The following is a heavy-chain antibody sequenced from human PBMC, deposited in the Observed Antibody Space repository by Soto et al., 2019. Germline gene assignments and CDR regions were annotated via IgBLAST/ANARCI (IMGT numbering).Heavy chain of an antibody. V-gene: IGHV3-33*01. D-gene: IGHD3-3*01. CDR3: AREQLGSFSHDH. J-gene: IGHJ4*02. CDR1: GFIFSSYG. Sequence: GGSLRLSCAVSGFIFSSYGMHWVRQAPGKGLEWVAVIWYDGSNKYYADSVKGRFTISRDNSKNTLYLQMNSLRAEDTAVYYCAREQLGSFSHDHWGQGTLVTVSS. CDR2: IWYDGSNK.